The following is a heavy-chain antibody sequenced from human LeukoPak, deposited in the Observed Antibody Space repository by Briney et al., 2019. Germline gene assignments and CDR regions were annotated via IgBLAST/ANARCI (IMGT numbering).Heavy chain of an antibody. CDR3: ANGFGEV. V-gene: IGHV3-30*18. Sequence: GGSLRLSCAASGFTFSSYGMHWVRQAPGKGLEWVAVISYDGSNKYYADSVKGRFTISRDNSKNTLYLQMNSLRAEDTAVYYCANGFGEVWGQGTMVTVSS. CDR1: GFTFSSYG. J-gene: IGHJ3*01. CDR2: ISYDGSNK. D-gene: IGHD3-10*01.